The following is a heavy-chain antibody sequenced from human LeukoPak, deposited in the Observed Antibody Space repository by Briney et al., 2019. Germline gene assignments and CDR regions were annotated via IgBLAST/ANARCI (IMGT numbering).Heavy chain of an antibody. V-gene: IGHV3-21*01. D-gene: IGHD6-13*01. Sequence: GGSLRLSCAASAFSLNAYNMNWVRQAPGKGLEWVSSISYTGTYIYYADSVKGRFTISRDNAQNSLYLQMNSLRAEDTAVYYCARDDRDSSSWYKSLRAFDIWGQGTMVTVSS. CDR3: ARDDRDSSSWYKSLRAFDI. J-gene: IGHJ3*02. CDR1: AFSLNAYN. CDR2: ISYTGTYI.